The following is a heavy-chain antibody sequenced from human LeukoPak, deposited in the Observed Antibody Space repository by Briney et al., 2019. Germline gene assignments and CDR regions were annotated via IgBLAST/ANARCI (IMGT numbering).Heavy chain of an antibody. J-gene: IGHJ4*02. V-gene: IGHV4-61*01. CDR1: GGSVSSGSYY. CDR3: TRVPISTTARGYFDY. Sequence: SETLSLTCTVSGGSVSSGSYYWSWIRQPPGKGLEWIGYIYYSGSTTYNPSLKSRVTISVDMSKNKFSLKLSSVTAADTAVYYCTRVPISTTARGYFDYWGQGTLVTVSS. CDR2: IYYSGST. D-gene: IGHD4-17*01.